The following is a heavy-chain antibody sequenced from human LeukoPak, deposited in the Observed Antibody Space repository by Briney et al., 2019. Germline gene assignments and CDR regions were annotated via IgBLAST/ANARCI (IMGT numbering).Heavy chain of an antibody. J-gene: IGHJ4*02. CDR2: ICHSGET. CDR1: GASITGYC. D-gene: IGHD1-1*01. Sequence: SETLSLTCTVSGASITGYCWNWIRQPPGKGLEWIGYICHSGETNPSPSFKSRVIKSVDTSKNQFFLRLTSVTASDTAVYFCARWNDIYKAFDYWGQGTLVPVSS. CDR3: ARWNDIYKAFDY. V-gene: IGHV4-59*01.